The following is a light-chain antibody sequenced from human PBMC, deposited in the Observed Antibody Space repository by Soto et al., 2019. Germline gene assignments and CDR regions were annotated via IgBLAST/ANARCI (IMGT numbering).Light chain of an antibody. V-gene: IGLV1-40*01. CDR3: CSYTSSTTPL. CDR1: SSNIGAGFD. Sequence: QSVLTQPPSVSGAPGQRGTISCTGSSSNIGAGFDVHWYQQLPGTAPKLLIYGNSNRPSGVPDRFSGSKSGTSASLAITGLQAEDEADYYCCSYTSSTTPLFGGGTKVTVL. J-gene: IGLJ2*01. CDR2: GNS.